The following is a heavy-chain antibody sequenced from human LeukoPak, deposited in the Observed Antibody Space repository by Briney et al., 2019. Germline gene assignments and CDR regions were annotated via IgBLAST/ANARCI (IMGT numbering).Heavy chain of an antibody. V-gene: IGHV1-8*01. Sequence: ASVKVSCKASGYTFTSYDINWVRQATGQGLEWMGWMNPNSGNTGYAQKFQGRVTMTRNTSISTAYMELGSLRSEDTAVYYCAREQVSVSSAEGDYWGQGTLVTVSS. D-gene: IGHD3-22*01. J-gene: IGHJ4*02. CDR2: MNPNSGNT. CDR1: GYTFTSYD. CDR3: AREQVSVSSAEGDY.